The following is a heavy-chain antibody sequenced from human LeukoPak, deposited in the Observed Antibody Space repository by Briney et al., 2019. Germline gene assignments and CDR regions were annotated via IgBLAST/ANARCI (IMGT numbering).Heavy chain of an antibody. Sequence: GGSLRLSCAASGFTVSRNYMSWVRQAPGKGLEWVSVIYSGGRTYYADSVKGRFTISRDNSKNTLYLQMNSLRAEDTAVYYCAKIRIAVAGAGVYYFDYWGQGTLVTVSS. CDR3: AKIRIAVAGAGVYYFDY. D-gene: IGHD6-19*01. J-gene: IGHJ4*02. V-gene: IGHV3-66*01. CDR2: IYSGGRT. CDR1: GFTVSRNY.